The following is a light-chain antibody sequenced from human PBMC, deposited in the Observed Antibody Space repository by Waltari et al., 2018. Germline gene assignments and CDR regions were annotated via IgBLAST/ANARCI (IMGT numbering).Light chain of an antibody. CDR2: AAS. Sequence: IQMTQSPSALSASVGDRVTISCRASQNIYSNLAWYQQKPGKAPKLLIYAASSSQSGIPSRFSGSGSGTDFTLTISSLQPEDSAAYYCQHYFDNPLTFGGGTKVEIK. J-gene: IGKJ4*01. CDR3: QHYFDNPLT. V-gene: IGKV1-6*01. CDR1: QNIYSN.